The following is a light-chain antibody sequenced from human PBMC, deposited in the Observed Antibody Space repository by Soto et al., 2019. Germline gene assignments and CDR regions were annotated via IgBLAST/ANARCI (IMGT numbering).Light chain of an antibody. CDR1: QSVSSY. V-gene: IGKV3-11*01. CDR3: QQRSNWPPIT. CDR2: DAS. Sequence: EIGLTQSPATLSLSPGERATLSCRASQSVSSYLAWYQQKPGQAPRLLTYDASNRATGIPARFSGSGSGTDFTLTISSLEPEDFAVYYCQQRSNWPPITFGQGTRLEIK. J-gene: IGKJ5*01.